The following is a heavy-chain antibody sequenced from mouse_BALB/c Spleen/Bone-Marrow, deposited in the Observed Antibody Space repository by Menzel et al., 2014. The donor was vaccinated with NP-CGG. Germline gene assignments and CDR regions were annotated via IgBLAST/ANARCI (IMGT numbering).Heavy chain of an antibody. J-gene: IGHJ4*01. V-gene: IGHV1S127*01. CDR2: IDPSDSYT. CDR1: GYTFTSYC. CDR3: KRGAMDY. Sequence: QVHLQQSGAELVKPGASVKMSCKASGYTFTSYCMHWVRQRPGQGLEWIGGIDPSDSYTNYIQKFKGKATLTVDTSSSPACMQLSSVTSEDSAVYYCKRGAMDYWGQGTSVTVSS.